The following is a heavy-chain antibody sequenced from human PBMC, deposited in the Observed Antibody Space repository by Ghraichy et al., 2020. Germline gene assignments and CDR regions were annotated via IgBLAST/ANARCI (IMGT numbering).Heavy chain of an antibody. CDR3: ARRGYQRAFDI. CDR2: INHSGST. Sequence: SETLSLTCAVYGGSFSGYYWSWIRQPPGKGLEWIGEINHSGSTNYNPSLKSRVTISVDTSKNQFSLKLSSVTAAETAVYYCARRGYQRAFDIWGQGTMVTVSS. J-gene: IGHJ3*02. D-gene: IGHD6-13*01. CDR1: GGSFSGYY. V-gene: IGHV4-34*01.